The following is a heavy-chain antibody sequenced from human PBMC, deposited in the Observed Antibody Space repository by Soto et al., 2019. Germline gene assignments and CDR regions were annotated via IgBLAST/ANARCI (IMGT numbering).Heavy chain of an antibody. Sequence: LRLSCAASGFTFSSYAMSWVRQAPGKGLEWVSAISGSGGSTYYADPVKGRFTISRDNSKNTLYLQMNSLRAEDTAVYYCAKESCALVRGVIITRFYFWAQGTLVTV. D-gene: IGHD3-10*01. CDR2: ISGSGGST. CDR1: GFTFSSYA. J-gene: IGHJ4*02. V-gene: IGHV3-23*01. CDR3: AKESCALVRGVIITRFYF.